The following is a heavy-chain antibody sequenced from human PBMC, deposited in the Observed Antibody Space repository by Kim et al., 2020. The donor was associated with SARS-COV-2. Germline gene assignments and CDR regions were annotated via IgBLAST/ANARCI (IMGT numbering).Heavy chain of an antibody. CDR2: ISSSSSNI. D-gene: IGHD3-3*01. J-gene: IGHJ4*02. Sequence: GGSLRLSCAASGFTFSSYSMNWVRQAPGKGLEWVSSISSSSSNIYYADSVKGRFTISRDNAKNSLYLQMNSLRAEDTAVYYCAREGTYDFWRLLDYWGQGTLVTVSS. CDR3: AREGTYDFWRLLDY. CDR1: GFTFSSYS. V-gene: IGHV3-21*01.